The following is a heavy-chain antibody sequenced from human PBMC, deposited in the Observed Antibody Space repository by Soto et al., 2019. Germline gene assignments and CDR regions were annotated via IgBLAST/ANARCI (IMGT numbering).Heavy chain of an antibody. J-gene: IGHJ5*02. CDR3: AKDSSSSWYGYNWFDP. Sequence: GGSLRLSCAASGFTFDDYTMHWVRQAPGKGLEWVSLISWDGGSTYYADSVKGRFTISRDNSKNTLYLQMNSLRAEDTAVYYCAKDSSSSWYGYNWFDPWGQGTLVTVSS. V-gene: IGHV3-43*01. CDR1: GFTFDDYT. CDR2: ISWDGGST. D-gene: IGHD6-13*01.